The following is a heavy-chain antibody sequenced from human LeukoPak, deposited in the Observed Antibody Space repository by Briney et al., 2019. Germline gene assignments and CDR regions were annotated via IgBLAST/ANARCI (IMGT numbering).Heavy chain of an antibody. Sequence: GGSLRLSCAASGFTFSSYAMSWVRQAPGKGLEWVSAISGSGGSTYYADSVKGRFTISRDNSKNTLYLQMNSLRAEDTAVYYCAKGLYSFCSSTSCYLGNAFDIWGQGTMVTVSS. CDR1: GFTFSSYA. J-gene: IGHJ3*02. D-gene: IGHD2-2*01. CDR3: AKGLYSFCSSTSCYLGNAFDI. V-gene: IGHV3-23*01. CDR2: ISGSGGST.